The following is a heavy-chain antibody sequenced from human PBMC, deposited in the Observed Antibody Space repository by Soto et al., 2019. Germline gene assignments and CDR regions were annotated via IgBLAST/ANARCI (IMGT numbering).Heavy chain of an antibody. J-gene: IGHJ4*02. V-gene: IGHV3-23*01. CDR3: ASRSSGWFFDY. D-gene: IGHD6-19*01. CDR1: GFTFSSYA. Sequence: EVQLLESGGGLVQPGGSLRLSCAASGFTFSSYAMNWVRQAPGKGLEWVSGISGSGDSTYYADSVKGRFTISRDKSKNTLYLQMNSLRAEDTAVYYCASRSSGWFFDYWGQGTLVTVSS. CDR2: ISGSGDST.